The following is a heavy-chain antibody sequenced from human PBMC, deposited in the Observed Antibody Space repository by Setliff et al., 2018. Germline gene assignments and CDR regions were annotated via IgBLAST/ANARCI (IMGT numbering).Heavy chain of an antibody. CDR1: GYTFTDYY. Sequence: GASVKVSCKASGYTFTDYYMQWVRQAPGQGLEWMGNINTYGGATNYAHKFQGRVTMTTDTSITTAYMELNSLTSDDTAVYFCTWGPGGYFDFWGQGTLVTVSS. V-gene: IGHV1-2*02. D-gene: IGHD3-22*01. CDR2: INTYGGAT. J-gene: IGHJ4*02. CDR3: TWGPGGYFDF.